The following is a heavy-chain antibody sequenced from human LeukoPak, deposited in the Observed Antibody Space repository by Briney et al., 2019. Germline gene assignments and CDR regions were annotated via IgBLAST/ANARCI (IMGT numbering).Heavy chain of an antibody. CDR1: GYTFTGYY. J-gene: IGHJ4*02. CDR3: ARGRRGYCSSTSCSPFDY. Sequence: GASVKVSCKASGYTFTGYYMHWVRQAPGQGLEWMGWINPNSGGTNYAQKFQGRVTMTRDASISTAYMELSRLRSDDTAVYYCARGRRGYCSSTSCSPFDYWGQGTLVTVSS. CDR2: INPNSGGT. V-gene: IGHV1-2*02. D-gene: IGHD2-2*01.